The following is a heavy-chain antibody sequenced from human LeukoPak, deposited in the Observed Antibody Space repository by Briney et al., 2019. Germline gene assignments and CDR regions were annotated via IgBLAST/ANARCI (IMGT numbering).Heavy chain of an antibody. V-gene: IGHV1-18*01. D-gene: IGHD1-26*01. CDR1: GYTFTDYP. CDR3: ARDSVEWELLWGGLSCNDY. CDR2: ISAYNGNT. J-gene: IGHJ4*02. Sequence: GASVKVSCKASGYTFTDYPIHWVRQAPGQGLEWMGWISAYNGNTNYAQKLQGRVTMTTDTSTSTAYMELRSLRSDDTAVYYCARDSVEWELLWGGLSCNDYWGQGTLVTVSS.